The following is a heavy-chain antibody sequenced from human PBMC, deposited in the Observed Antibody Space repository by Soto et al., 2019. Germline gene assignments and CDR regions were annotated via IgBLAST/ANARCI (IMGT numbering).Heavy chain of an antibody. V-gene: IGHV4-31*03. CDR1: GGSISSGGTGSY. Sequence: QVQLQESGPGLVKPSLTLSLTCTVSGGSISSGGTGSYWTWIRQLPGKGLEWIGYIYYTGNTYYNPSLKRRPTISIDTSENQFSLKLTSVTAADTAVYFCASGHDAYKVRYWGQGTLVTVSS. CDR2: IYYTGNT. CDR3: ASGHDAYKVRY. J-gene: IGHJ4*02. D-gene: IGHD1-1*01.